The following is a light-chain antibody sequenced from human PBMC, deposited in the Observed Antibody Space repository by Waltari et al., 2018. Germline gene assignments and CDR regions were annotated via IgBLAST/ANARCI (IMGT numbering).Light chain of an antibody. CDR1: SSDVGGYDY. Sequence: HSALTQPPSASGSPGQSVTISCTGTSSDVGGYDYVSWYQQHPGKAPKLSISEVTKRPSGVPDRFSGSKSGNTASLTVSGLQADDEADYYCSSFAGSNNYVFGTGTKVTVL. CDR2: EVT. CDR3: SSFAGSNNYV. V-gene: IGLV2-8*01. J-gene: IGLJ1*01.